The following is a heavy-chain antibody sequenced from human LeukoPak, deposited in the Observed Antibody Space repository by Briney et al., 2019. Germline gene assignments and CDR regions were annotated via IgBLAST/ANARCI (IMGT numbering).Heavy chain of an antibody. CDR2: LLYRGSS. Sequence: SETLSLTCNVSGASISDYYWSWVRQSPEKGLEWIVSLLYRGSSHYNPSLRSRVAISHDTSKNQFSLKLTSVTAADTAVYYCARRGVGAYFDYWGQGTLVTVSS. D-gene: IGHD1-26*01. V-gene: IGHV4-59*08. CDR1: GASISDYY. J-gene: IGHJ4*02. CDR3: ARRGVGAYFDY.